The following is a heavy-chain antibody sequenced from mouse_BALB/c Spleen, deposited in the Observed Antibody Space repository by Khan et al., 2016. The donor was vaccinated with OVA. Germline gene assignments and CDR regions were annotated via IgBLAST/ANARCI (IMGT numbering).Heavy chain of an antibody. CDR3: ASSCCGD. J-gene: IGHJ3*02. V-gene: IGHV1-9*01. CDR1: GYNFSNYW. CDR2: ILPGSGST. Sequence: QVLLQQPGTELMKPGASVKISCKASGYNFSNYWIEWVKQRPGHGLEWLGEILPGSGSTKYNDKFKGKATLTVDTSSNTAYMQLSSPTSEDSAVYYCASSCCGDCGQGTLVTVSA.